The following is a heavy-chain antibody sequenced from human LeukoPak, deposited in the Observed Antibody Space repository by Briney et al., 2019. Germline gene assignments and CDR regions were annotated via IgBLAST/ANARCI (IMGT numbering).Heavy chain of an antibody. V-gene: IGHV3-74*01. CDR1: GFTFTSYW. CDR3: AIFKENGY. Sequence: GGSLRLSCAASGFTFTSYWMHWVRQVPGKGLVWVSYINNDGSSRSYADSVKGRFTISRDNAKNMLYLQMNSLRAEDTAVYYCAIFKENGYWGQGTLVTVSS. D-gene: IGHD2-8*01. J-gene: IGHJ4*02. CDR2: INNDGSSR.